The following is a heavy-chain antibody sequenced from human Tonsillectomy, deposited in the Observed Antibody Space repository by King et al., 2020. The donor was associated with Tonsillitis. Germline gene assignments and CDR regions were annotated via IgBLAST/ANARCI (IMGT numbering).Heavy chain of an antibody. Sequence: VQLQQSGPGLVKPSPTLSLTCAISGDSVSSNSAAWNWIRQSPSRGLEWLGRTYYRSKWYSDSAVSVKSRITINPDTSKNQFSLQLNSVTPEDTAVYYCARGESGSTVALFHYWGQGTLVTVSS. CDR2: TYYRSKWYS. D-gene: IGHD1-26*01. J-gene: IGHJ4*02. V-gene: IGHV6-1*01. CDR3: ARGESGSTVALFHY. CDR1: GDSVSSNSAA.